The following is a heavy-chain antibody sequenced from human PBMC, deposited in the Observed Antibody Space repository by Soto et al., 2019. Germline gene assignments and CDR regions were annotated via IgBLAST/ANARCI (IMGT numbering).Heavy chain of an antibody. Sequence: QVQLVESGGGVVQPGGSLRLSCAASGFTFSTSVMHWVRQAPGKGLEWMAIISYGGVNKYYADSVKGRFTISRDISESTLYLQMNSLRTEDTAVYDCAREEFEDGRGHFDYWGQGTLVSVSS. CDR3: AREEFEDGRGHFDY. CDR1: GFTFSTSV. V-gene: IGHV3-30-3*01. J-gene: IGHJ4*02. CDR2: ISYGGVNK. D-gene: IGHD3-22*01.